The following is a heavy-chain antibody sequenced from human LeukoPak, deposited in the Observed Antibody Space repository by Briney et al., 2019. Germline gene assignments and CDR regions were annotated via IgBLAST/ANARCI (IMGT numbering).Heavy chain of an antibody. CDR1: GYTFTSYA. CDR2: INTNTGNP. Sequence: ASVKVSCKTSGYTFTSYAMNWVRQAPRQGLEWMGWINTNTGNPTYAQGFTGRFVFSLDTSVSTAYLQISSLKAEDTAVYYCAREEATAYGSTFDYWGQGTLVTVSS. J-gene: IGHJ4*02. CDR3: AREEATAYGSTFDY. D-gene: IGHD3-10*01. V-gene: IGHV7-4-1*02.